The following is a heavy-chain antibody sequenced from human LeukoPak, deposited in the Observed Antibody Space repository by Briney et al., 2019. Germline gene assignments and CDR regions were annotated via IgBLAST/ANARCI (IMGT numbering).Heavy chain of an antibody. CDR1: GYTFTGDY. CDR3: ARVITFGGVIDAFDY. CDR2: IDPSGGST. J-gene: IGHJ4*02. V-gene: IGHV1-46*01. Sequence: PVASVKVSCKTPGYTFTGDYMHWVRQAPGQGLEWMGIIDPSGGSTSYAQKFQGRVTMTRDTSTSTVYMELSSLRSEDTAVYYCARVITFGGVIDAFDYWGQGTLVTVSS. D-gene: IGHD3-16*02.